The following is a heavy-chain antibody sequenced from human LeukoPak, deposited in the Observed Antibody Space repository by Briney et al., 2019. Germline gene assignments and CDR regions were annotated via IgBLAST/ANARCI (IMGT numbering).Heavy chain of an antibody. CDR2: INSDGSST. V-gene: IGHV3-74*01. CDR1: GFTFRSYW. CDR3: AREQRWPQFEAFDY. J-gene: IGHJ4*02. D-gene: IGHD5-24*01. Sequence: PGGSLRLSCAASGFTFRSYWMHWVRQAPGKGLVWVSRINSDGSSTSYADSVKGRFTISRDNAKNTLYLQMNSLRAEDTAVYYCAREQRWPQFEAFDYWGQGTLVTVSS.